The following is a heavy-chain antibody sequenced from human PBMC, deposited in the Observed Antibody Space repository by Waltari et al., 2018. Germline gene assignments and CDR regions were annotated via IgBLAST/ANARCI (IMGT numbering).Heavy chain of an antibody. D-gene: IGHD5-12*01. CDR1: GGSISRSSYY. J-gene: IGHJ5*02. CDR3: ARHWKRNGYRFDP. Sequence: QLQLQESGPGLMKPSETLSLTCTVSGGSISRSSYYWGWIRQSPGKGLELIASIYYPGTTYYDPTLESRVTISGDTSKNQFSLRLSSVTAADTAVYYCARHWKRNGYRFDPWGQGTLVTVSS. V-gene: IGHV4-39*01. CDR2: IYYPGTT.